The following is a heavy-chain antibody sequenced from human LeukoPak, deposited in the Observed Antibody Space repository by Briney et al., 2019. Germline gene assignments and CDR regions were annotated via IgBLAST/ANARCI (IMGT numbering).Heavy chain of an antibody. CDR2: IYPGDSDT. D-gene: IGHD7-27*01. CDR3: ASATGDYSYFYY. Sequence: GESLKISCKTSGYSFTTYWIGWVRQMPGKGLEWVAIIYPGDSDTKYSPSFQGQVTISADKSITTAYLRWSSLKASDTAMYYCASATGDYSYFYYWGQGTLVTVSS. J-gene: IGHJ4*02. V-gene: IGHV5-51*01. CDR1: GYSFTTYW.